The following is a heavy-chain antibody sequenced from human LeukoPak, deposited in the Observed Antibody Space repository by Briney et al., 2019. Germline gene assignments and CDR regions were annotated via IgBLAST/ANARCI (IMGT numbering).Heavy chain of an antibody. CDR1: RDSMSTGSYY. D-gene: IGHD2-2*03. J-gene: IGHJ5*02. Sequence: SETLSLTCNVSRDSMSTGSYYWGWIRQPPGKGLEWLGSINFSGSTYYNPSLKSQVTMSVDTSKNQFFLKVSSVTAADTAVIYWAGYIAASGYCTSTTCYAPDRWSQGTLVTVS. CDR2: INFSGST. V-gene: IGHV4-39*01. CDR3: AGYIAASGYCTSTTCYAPDR.